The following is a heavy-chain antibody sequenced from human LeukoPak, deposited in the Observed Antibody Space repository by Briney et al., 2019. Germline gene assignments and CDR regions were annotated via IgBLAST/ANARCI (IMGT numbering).Heavy chain of an antibody. Sequence: GGSLRLSCVASGLTFSPYSMNWVRQAPGKGLEWVSCINGSSSYIYYGDSVKGRFTISRDNAKNSLYLQMNSLRAEDTAVYYCARAGTDNNFDYWGQGTLVTVSS. CDR2: INGSSSYI. CDR3: ARAGTDNNFDY. V-gene: IGHV3-21*01. D-gene: IGHD5-24*01. J-gene: IGHJ4*02. CDR1: GLTFSPYS.